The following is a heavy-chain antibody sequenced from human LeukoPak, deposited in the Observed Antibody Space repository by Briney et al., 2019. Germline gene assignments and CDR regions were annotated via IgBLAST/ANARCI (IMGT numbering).Heavy chain of an antibody. V-gene: IGHV3-74*01. D-gene: IGHD1-26*01. CDR3: ARTIGSKNAFDL. CDR2: IDTDGSTT. Sequence: QPGXXXXXSCAASRFTFSSYWMHWGRQAPGKGLGWVSRIDTDGSTTTDADSVKGRFTISRDNAKNTLYLQMNSLRAEDTAVYYCARTIGSKNAFDLWGQGTMVTVSS. CDR1: RFTFSSYW. J-gene: IGHJ3*01.